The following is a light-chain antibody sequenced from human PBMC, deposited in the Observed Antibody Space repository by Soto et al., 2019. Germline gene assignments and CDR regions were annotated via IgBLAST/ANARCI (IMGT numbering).Light chain of an antibody. J-gene: IGLJ1*01. CDR2: DVS. CDR3: SSYTSSTFFV. Sequence: QSVLSQPASVSESPGQSITISCTGTSSDVGGYNYVSWYQQHPGKAPKLMIYDVSNRPSGVSKRFSGSKSGNTASLTISGLQTEDEADYYCSSYTSSTFFVFGTGTKLTVL. CDR1: SSDVGGYNY. V-gene: IGLV2-14*03.